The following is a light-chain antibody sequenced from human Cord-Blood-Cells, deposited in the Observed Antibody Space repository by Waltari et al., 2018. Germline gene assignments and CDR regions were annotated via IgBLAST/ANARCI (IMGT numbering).Light chain of an antibody. V-gene: IGLV2-23*01. Sequence: QSALTQPASVSGSPGQSITISGTGTSSDVGSYTLVSWYQQHPGKAPKLMIYEGSKRPSGVSNRFSGSKSGNTASLTISGLQAEDEADYYCCSYAGSLWVFGGGTKLTVL. CDR2: EGS. CDR3: CSYAGSLWV. CDR1: SSDVGSYTL. J-gene: IGLJ3*02.